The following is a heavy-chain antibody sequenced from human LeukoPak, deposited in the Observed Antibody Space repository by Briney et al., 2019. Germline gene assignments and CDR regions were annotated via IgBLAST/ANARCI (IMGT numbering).Heavy chain of an antibody. CDR1: GGSISSGDYY. CDR2: IYYTGRT. D-gene: IGHD1-26*01. CDR3: ARRGSMGGSFVGAFDI. V-gene: IGHV4-39*01. Sequence: PSETLSLTCTVSGGSISSGDYYWSWIRQPPGKGLEWIGSIYYTGRTFYNPSLKSRVTISVDTSKNQFSLKLSSVTAADTAVYYCARRGSMGGSFVGAFDIWGQGTMVTVSS. J-gene: IGHJ3*02.